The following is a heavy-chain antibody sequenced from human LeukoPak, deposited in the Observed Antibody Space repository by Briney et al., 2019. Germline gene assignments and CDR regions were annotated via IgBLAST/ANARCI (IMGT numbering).Heavy chain of an antibody. J-gene: IGHJ3*02. CDR2: IYSDESSA. D-gene: IGHD3-10*01. CDR1: GVTLSDYW. V-gene: IGHV3-74*01. Sequence: PGGSLRLSCAAAGVTLSDYWMHWVRQAPGKGLEWISRIYSDESSAYYADSVKGRFTISRDNAKKTLYLQMNNLRAEDTAMYYCARVSGSRNYYFGAFDIWGQGTMVTVSS. CDR3: ARVSGSRNYYFGAFDI.